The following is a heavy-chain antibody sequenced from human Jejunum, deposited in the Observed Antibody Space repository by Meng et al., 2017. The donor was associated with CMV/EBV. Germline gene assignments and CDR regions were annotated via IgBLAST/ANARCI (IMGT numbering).Heavy chain of an antibody. CDR2: VRYNGNNE. V-gene: IGHV3-30*02. CDR1: FTLSTYS. D-gene: IGHD3-9*01. CDR3: EKDHGASDWFETFDS. Sequence: FTLSTYSMHWVRLAPDRGMEWVAFVRYNGNNEYYTDSVKGRFTISRDNSKNTMFLQMNSMRVEDTAVYYCEKDHGASDWFETFDSWGQGTLVTVSS. J-gene: IGHJ4*02.